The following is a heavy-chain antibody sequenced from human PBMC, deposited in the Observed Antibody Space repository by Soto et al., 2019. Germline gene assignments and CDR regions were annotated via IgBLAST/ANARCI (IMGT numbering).Heavy chain of an antibody. J-gene: IGHJ4*02. V-gene: IGHV3-11*06. D-gene: IGHD2-8*01. CDR1: GFLFTDYY. CDR2: IDGSSDYT. CDR3: ARDLRFSSTNYFDF. Sequence: QVQLVESGGGLVKPGGSLRLSCTASGFLFTDYYMSWIRQPPGKGLEWLAYIDGSSDYTNSADSVKGRFTISRDNAKNSVFLQVTSLRADDTAVYYCARDLRFSSTNYFDFWGRGTLVTVSS.